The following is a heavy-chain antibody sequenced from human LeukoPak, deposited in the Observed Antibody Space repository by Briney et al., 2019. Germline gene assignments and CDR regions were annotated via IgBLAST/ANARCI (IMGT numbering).Heavy chain of an antibody. CDR1: GFTFSSFA. V-gene: IGHV3-23*01. CDR2: IRLSDSYT. CDR3: ARGHTYGFYFDY. J-gene: IGHJ4*02. Sequence: GGSLRLFCAASGFTFSSFAMTWVRQAPGKGLEWVSTIRLSDSYTYYADSVKGRFTISRDTSKDTLYLQMNSLRAEDTAVYYCARGHTYGFYFDYWGQGTLVTVSS. D-gene: IGHD4-17*01.